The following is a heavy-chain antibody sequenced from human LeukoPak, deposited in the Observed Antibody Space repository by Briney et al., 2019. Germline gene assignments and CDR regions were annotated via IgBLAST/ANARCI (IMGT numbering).Heavy chain of an antibody. V-gene: IGHV3-23*01. Sequence: GGSVRLSCAASGLTLTTWARSWVRQAPGKGLEWISSISISGDTYYADSVKGRFTLSRDNSMDTLFLQMDSLRVEDTAVYYCAKDLRPNDNWGQETMVTVSS. CDR3: AKDLRPNDN. CDR1: GLTLTTWA. CDR2: ISISGDT. J-gene: IGHJ3*02.